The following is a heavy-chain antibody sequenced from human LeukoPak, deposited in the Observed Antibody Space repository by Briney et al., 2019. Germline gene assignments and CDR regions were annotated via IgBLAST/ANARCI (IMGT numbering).Heavy chain of an antibody. Sequence: PGGSLRLSCAASGFTLSNAWMNWVRQAPGKGLEWVSYISSSGSTIYYADSVKGRFTISRDNAKKSLYLQMNSLRAEDTAVYYCARATTYDILTGFSDYWGQGTLVTVSS. CDR2: ISSSGSTI. D-gene: IGHD3-9*01. CDR3: ARATTYDILTGFSDY. V-gene: IGHV3-48*04. CDR1: GFTLSNAW. J-gene: IGHJ4*02.